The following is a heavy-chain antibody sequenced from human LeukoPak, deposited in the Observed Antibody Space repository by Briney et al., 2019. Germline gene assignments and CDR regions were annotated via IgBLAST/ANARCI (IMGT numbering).Heavy chain of an antibody. CDR1: GFTFSDYY. CDR3: ARVLSSGYSPFDY. J-gene: IGHJ4*02. Sequence: PGGSLRLSCAASGFTFSDYYMTYIRQAPGKGLEWLSYISSTGASMYYADSVKGRFTISRDNGKNSLSLQMNSLRAEDTAVYYCARVLSSGYSPFDYWGPGILVTVSS. CDR2: ISSTGASM. D-gene: IGHD3-22*01. V-gene: IGHV3-11*01.